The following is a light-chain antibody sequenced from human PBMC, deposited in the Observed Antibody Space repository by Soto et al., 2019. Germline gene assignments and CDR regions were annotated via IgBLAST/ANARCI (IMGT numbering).Light chain of an antibody. CDR2: GAS. V-gene: IGKV3-15*01. CDR3: QQRQT. Sequence: EIVMTQSPATLSVSPVERATLSCRASQRVSRNLAWYQQKPGQTPRLLIYGASTRATGIPARFSGSGSGTDFTLTISSLEPEDFAVYYCQQRQTFGQGTKVDIK. CDR1: QRVSRN. J-gene: IGKJ1*01.